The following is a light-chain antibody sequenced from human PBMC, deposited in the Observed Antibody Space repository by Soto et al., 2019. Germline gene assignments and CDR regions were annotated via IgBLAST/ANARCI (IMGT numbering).Light chain of an antibody. Sequence: EVVLTQSPGTLSLSPGDRATLSCRASQSVSSNYLAWYQQKPGQAPRLLIYGAFTRATGIPDRFSGSGSGTDFTLTIRRLEPEDFAVYYCQQYGRTPPYTFGGGTKVEMK. J-gene: IGKJ4*01. CDR1: QSVSSNY. CDR3: QQYGRTPPYT. V-gene: IGKV3-20*01. CDR2: GAF.